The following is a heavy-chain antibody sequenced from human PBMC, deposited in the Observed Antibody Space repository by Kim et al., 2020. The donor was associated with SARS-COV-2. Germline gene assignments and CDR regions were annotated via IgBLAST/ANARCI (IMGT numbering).Heavy chain of an antibody. Sequence: SETLSLTCAVYGGSFSGYYWSWIRQPPGKGLEWIGEINHSGSTNYNPSLKSRVTISVDTSKNQFSLKLSSVTAADTAVYYCASLRGDTMVRGLNYYYYGMDGWGEGTTVTVSS. J-gene: IGHJ6*04. CDR2: INHSGST. CDR3: ASLRGDTMVRGLNYYYYGMDG. D-gene: IGHD3-10*01. CDR1: GGSFSGYY. V-gene: IGHV4-34*01.